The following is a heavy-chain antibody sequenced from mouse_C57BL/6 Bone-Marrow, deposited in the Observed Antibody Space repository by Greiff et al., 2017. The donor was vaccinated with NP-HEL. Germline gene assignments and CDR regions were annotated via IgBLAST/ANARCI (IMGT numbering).Heavy chain of an antibody. V-gene: IGHV1-50*01. D-gene: IGHD1-1*01. CDR3: ARATVVVLYAMDY. CDR1: GYTFTSYW. CDR2: IDPSDSYT. J-gene: IGHJ4*01. Sequence: QVQLQQPGAELVKPGASVKLSCKASGYTFTSYWMQWVKQRPGQGLEWIGEIDPSDSYTNYNQKFKGKATLTVDTSSSTAYMQLSSRTSEDSAVYYCARATVVVLYAMDYWGQGTSVTVSS.